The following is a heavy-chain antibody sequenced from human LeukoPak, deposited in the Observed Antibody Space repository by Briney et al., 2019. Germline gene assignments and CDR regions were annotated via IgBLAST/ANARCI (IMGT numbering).Heavy chain of an antibody. J-gene: IGHJ4*02. V-gene: IGHV4-38-2*01. D-gene: IGHD1-26*01. CDR2: IYYSGTT. Sequence: AETLSLTCAVSSYSISSGFYWGWIRQPPGKRLEWIGSIYYSGTTYYNPSLKSRVTISVDTSKNQFSLKLSSVTAADTAVYYCARARGGTYADFDYWGQGTLVTVSS. CDR1: SYSISSGFY. CDR3: ARARGGTYADFDY.